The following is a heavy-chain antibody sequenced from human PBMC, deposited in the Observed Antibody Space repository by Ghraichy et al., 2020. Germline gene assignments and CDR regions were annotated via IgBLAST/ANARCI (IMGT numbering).Heavy chain of an antibody. CDR3: ARLSGGYYDPDY. J-gene: IGHJ4*02. V-gene: IGHV5-51*01. CDR1: GHNFAIYW. D-gene: IGHD3-22*01. Sequence: GESLNISCKGSGHNFAIYWIAWVRQMPGKGLEWMGSIYPGDSDTRNSPSFQGQVTMSADKSISTAYLQWTSLKASDTAMYYCARLSGGYYDPDYWGQGTLVTVSS. CDR2: IYPGDSDT.